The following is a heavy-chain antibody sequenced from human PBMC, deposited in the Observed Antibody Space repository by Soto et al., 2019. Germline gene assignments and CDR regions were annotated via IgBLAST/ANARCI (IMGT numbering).Heavy chain of an antibody. CDR3: ARGEAFRSDGYNYGYDY. CDR2: MIPVFGTV. D-gene: IGHD3-22*01. J-gene: IGHJ4*02. CDR1: GGTFSNYI. V-gene: IGHV1-69*12. Sequence: QVHLVQSGAEVKSPGSSVKVSCQASGGTFSNYIISWVRQAPGQGLEWMGQMIPVFGTVNIAQRLQGRVTITADGATRTAKMGLSSLTSEDTGVYNCARGEAFRSDGYNYGYDYWGQGTQVIVSS.